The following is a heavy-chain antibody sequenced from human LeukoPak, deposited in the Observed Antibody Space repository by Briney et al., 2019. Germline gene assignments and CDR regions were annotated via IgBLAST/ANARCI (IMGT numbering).Heavy chain of an antibody. D-gene: IGHD3-10*01. CDR2: ISSSSSYI. Sequence: GGSLRLSCAASGFTFSSYSMNWVRQAPGKGLEWVSSISSSSSYIYYADSVKGRFTISRDNAKNSLYLQMNSLRAEDTAVYYCARGYGSGSYYNVYFDYWGQGTLVTVSS. V-gene: IGHV3-21*01. CDR3: ARGYGSGSYYNVYFDY. CDR1: GFTFSSYS. J-gene: IGHJ4*02.